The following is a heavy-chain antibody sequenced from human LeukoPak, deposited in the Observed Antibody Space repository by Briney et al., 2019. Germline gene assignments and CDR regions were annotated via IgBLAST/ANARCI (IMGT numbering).Heavy chain of an antibody. CDR2: INHSGST. V-gene: IGHV4-34*01. D-gene: IGHD3-3*01. J-gene: IGHJ6*03. CDR1: GGSFSGYY. CDR3: ARGSNFWSGYYPRWYYYMDV. Sequence: SETLSLTCAVYGGSFSGYYWSWIRQPPGKGLEWIGEINHSGSTNYNPSLKSRVTISVDTSKNQFSLKLSSVTAADTAVYYCARGSNFWSGYYPRWYYYMDVWGKGTTVTASS.